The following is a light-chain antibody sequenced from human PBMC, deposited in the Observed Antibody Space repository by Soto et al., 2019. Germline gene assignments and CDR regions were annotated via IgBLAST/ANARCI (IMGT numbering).Light chain of an antibody. V-gene: IGKV1-39*01. CDR3: QESDKTPNT. CDR2: AAA. Sequence: DIQMTQSPSSLSASVGDRVTITCRASQGVSAYLLWYQQRQGTAPKLLIYAAANLVRGVPSRFSRSGSGTKCTLAIYSRQPKGIANDYYQESDKTPNTFGQGTKLET. CDR1: QGVSAY. J-gene: IGKJ2*01.